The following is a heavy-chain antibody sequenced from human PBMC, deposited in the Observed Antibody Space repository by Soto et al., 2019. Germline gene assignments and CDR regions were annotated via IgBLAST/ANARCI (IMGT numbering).Heavy chain of an antibody. V-gene: IGHV4-34*01. CDR1: GGSFSGYY. J-gene: IGHJ4*02. CDR2: INHSGST. CDR3: ARGYSSGWPFDY. Sequence: KPSETLSLTCAVYGGSFSGYYWSWIRQPPGKGLEWIGEINHSGSTNYNPSLKSRVTISVDTSKNQFSLNLRSVTAAETAFYYCARGYSSGWPFDYWGQGTLVTVSS. D-gene: IGHD6-19*01.